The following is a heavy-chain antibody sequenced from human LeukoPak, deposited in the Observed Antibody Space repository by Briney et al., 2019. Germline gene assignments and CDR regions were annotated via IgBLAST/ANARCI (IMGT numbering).Heavy chain of an antibody. CDR3: ARTDSVIPNWFDP. CDR1: GYTFTSYD. J-gene: IGHJ5*02. Sequence: ASVKVSCKASGYTFTSYDINWVRQATGQGLEWMGWMNPNSGNTGYAQKFQGRVTITRNTSISTAYMELSSLRSEDTAVYYCARTDSVIPNWFDPWGQGTLVTVSS. V-gene: IGHV1-8*03. CDR2: MNPNSGNT. D-gene: IGHD2-21*01.